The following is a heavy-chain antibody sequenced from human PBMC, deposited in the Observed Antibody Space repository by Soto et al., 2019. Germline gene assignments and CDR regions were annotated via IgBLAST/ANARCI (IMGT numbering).Heavy chain of an antibody. CDR1: GGSISSYY. V-gene: IGHV4-4*07. Sequence: SETLSLTCTVSGGSISSYYWSWIRQPAGKGLEWIGRIYTSGSTNYNPSLKSRVTMSVDTSKNQFSLKLSSVTAADTAVYYCARWRLEYDYVWGSYRYSWFDPWGQGTLVTVSS. CDR2: IYTSGST. J-gene: IGHJ5*02. CDR3: ARWRLEYDYVWGSYRYSWFDP. D-gene: IGHD3-16*02.